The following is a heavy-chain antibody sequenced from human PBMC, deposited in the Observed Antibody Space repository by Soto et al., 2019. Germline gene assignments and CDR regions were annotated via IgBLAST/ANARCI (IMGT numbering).Heavy chain of an antibody. J-gene: IGHJ4*02. CDR1: GGSISSSNYY. CDR3: GRHDEDRGYVLSY. Sequence: QLQLQESGPGPVKPSETLSLTCTVSGGSISSSNYYWGWIRQPPGKGLEWIGSIHNSGSTYYNPSLKSRVTVSGDTSKRQFYLKLSSVTAADTAVYYCGRHDEDRGYVLSYWGQGTLVTVSS. D-gene: IGHD5-12*01. CDR2: IHNSGST. V-gene: IGHV4-39*01.